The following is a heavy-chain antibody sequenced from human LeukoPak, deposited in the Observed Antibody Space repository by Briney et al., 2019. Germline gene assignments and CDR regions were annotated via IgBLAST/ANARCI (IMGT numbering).Heavy chain of an antibody. V-gene: IGHV3-7*01. CDR1: GFTFSTYW. J-gene: IGHJ4*02. CDR3: ARGTRVPDY. Sequence: GGSLRLSCAASGFTFSTYWMSWVRQAPGKGLEWVAHIKQDGGEKNSVDSVKGRFTISRDNAKNSLYLQMNSLRAEDTAVYYCARGTRVPDYWGQGNLVTVSP. CDR2: IKQDGGEK.